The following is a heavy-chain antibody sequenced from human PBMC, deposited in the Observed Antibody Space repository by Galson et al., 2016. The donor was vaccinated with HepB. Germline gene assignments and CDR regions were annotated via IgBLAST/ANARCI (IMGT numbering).Heavy chain of an antibody. CDR2: IYWDDDK. Sequence: ALVKPTQTLTLTCTFSGFSLTTTGVGVGWIRQPPGKALEWLALIYWDDDKRYSPSLKSRLTITKHTSKNQVVLTLTDIDPVDTGTYFCARYLDPMFDYWGQGILLTVSS. CDR1: GFSLTTTGVG. CDR3: ARYLDPMFDY. D-gene: IGHD1-26*01. V-gene: IGHV2-5*02. J-gene: IGHJ4*02.